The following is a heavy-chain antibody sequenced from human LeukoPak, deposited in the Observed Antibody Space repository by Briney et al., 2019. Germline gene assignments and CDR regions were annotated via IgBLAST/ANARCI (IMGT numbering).Heavy chain of an antibody. D-gene: IGHD3-22*01. Sequence: PGGSLRLSCAASGFTFSSYWMSWVRQAPGKGLEWVANIKQDGSEKYYVDSVKGRFTISRDNAKNSLYLQMNSLRAEDTAVYYCARDNSITMIVVVPSFAAYGMDVWGQGTTVTVSS. V-gene: IGHV3-7*01. CDR1: GFTFSSYW. J-gene: IGHJ6*02. CDR3: ARDNSITMIVVVPSFAAYGMDV. CDR2: IKQDGSEK.